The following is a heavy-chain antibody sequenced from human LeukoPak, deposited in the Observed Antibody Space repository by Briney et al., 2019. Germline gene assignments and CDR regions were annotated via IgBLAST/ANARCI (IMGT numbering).Heavy chain of an antibody. Sequence: SETLSLTCTVSGGSISSYYWSWIRQPPGKGLEWIGFIFYSGTTNYNPSLKSRVTISVDTSKNQFSLNLTSVTAADTAVYYCARFTPQGYGWGGYNRFGPWGQGTLVTVSS. CDR1: GGSISSYY. V-gene: IGHV4-59*01. D-gene: IGHD3-16*01. CDR3: ARFTPQGYGWGGYNRFGP. J-gene: IGHJ5*02. CDR2: IFYSGTT.